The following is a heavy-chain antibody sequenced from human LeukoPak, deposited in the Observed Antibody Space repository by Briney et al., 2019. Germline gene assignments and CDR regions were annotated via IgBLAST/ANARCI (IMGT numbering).Heavy chain of an antibody. Sequence: SETLSLTCSVSGYSISSGYYWAWMRQPPGKGLEWIGSINHSGSTYYNPSLKSRVTVSVDTSKNQFSLRLSSVTAADAAVYYCARVCSGGRCCDQWGQGTLVTVSS. CDR3: ARVCSGGRCCDQ. V-gene: IGHV4-38-2*02. D-gene: IGHD2-15*01. CDR1: GYSISSGYY. CDR2: INHSGST. J-gene: IGHJ4*02.